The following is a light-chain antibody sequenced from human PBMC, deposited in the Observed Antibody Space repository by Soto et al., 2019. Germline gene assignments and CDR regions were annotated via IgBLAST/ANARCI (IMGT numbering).Light chain of an antibody. CDR3: QQYNNWPGT. V-gene: IGKV3-15*01. J-gene: IGKJ1*01. CDR2: GAS. CDR1: QSVSSY. Sequence: EIGMTQSPATLSVSPGERATLSCRASQSVSSYLAWYQQKPGQAPRLLIYGASTRAAGIPARFSGSGSGTEFTLTISSLQSEDFAVYYCQQYNNWPGTVGQGTKVDSK.